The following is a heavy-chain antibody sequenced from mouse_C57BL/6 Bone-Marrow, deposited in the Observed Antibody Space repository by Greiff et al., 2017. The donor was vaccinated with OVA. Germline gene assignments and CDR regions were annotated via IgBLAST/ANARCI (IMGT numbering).Heavy chain of an antibody. CDR3: ARDSPYYYGSSGWYFDV. Sequence: QVQLQQPGAELVKPGASVKLSCKASGYTFTSYWMQWVKQRPGQGLEWIGEIDPSDSYTNYNQKFKGKATLTVDPSSSTAYMQLSSLTSEDSAVYYCARDSPYYYGSSGWYFDVWGTGTTVTVSS. CDR2: IDPSDSYT. V-gene: IGHV1-50*01. D-gene: IGHD1-1*01. J-gene: IGHJ1*03. CDR1: GYTFTSYW.